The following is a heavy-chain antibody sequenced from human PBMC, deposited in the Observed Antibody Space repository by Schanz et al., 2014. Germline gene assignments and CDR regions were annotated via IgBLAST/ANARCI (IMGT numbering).Heavy chain of an antibody. V-gene: IGHV1-69*08. CDR3: ARDTRGYAYPRNCCAIDV. J-gene: IGHJ6*02. CDR2: RIPFLAVS. Sequence: QDQLLQSGAAVKKPGSSVRVSCKASGGTLDTYKIAWVRQVPGQGLEWVGRRIPFLAVSNYAQDIQGIVSVASVRATSTVHRDMGSMRSDVTGIYYSARDTRGYAYPRNCCAIDVWGQWSAVSVSS. CDR1: GGTLDTYK. D-gene: IGHD3-16*01.